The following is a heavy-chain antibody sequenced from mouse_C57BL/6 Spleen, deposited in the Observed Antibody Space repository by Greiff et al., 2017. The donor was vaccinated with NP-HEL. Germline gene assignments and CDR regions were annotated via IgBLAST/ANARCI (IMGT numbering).Heavy chain of an antibody. D-gene: IGHD1-1*01. V-gene: IGHV1-69*01. CDR3: AKGDYGSSHWYFDV. CDR2: IDPSDSYT. Sequence: QVQLQQPGAELVMPGASVKLSCKASGYTFTSYWMHWVKQRPGQGLEWIGEIDPSDSYTNYNQKLKGKSTLTVDKSSSTAYMQLSSLTSEDSAVYYCAKGDYGSSHWYFDVWGTGTTVTVSS. J-gene: IGHJ1*03. CDR1: GYTFTSYW.